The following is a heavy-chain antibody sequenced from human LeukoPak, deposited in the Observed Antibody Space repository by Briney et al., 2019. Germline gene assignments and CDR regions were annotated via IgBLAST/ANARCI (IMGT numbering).Heavy chain of an antibody. CDR3: ARVPIRYFDWSIYYFDY. J-gene: IGHJ4*02. V-gene: IGHV3-21*01. CDR2: ISSSSSYI. Sequence: PGGSLRLSCAASGFTFSSYSMNWVRPAPGKGLEWVSSISSSSSYIYYADSVKGRFTISRDNAKNSLYLQMNSLRAEDTAVYYCARVPIRYFDWSIYYFDYWGQGTLVTVSS. D-gene: IGHD3-9*01. CDR1: GFTFSSYS.